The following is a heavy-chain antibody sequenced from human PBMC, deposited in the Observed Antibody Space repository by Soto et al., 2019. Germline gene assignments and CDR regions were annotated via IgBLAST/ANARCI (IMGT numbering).Heavy chain of an antibody. CDR3: ARGGDYATF. CDR1: GGSISGYY. D-gene: IGHD3-16*01. J-gene: IGHJ4*02. CDR2: VYYSGST. Sequence: QVQLQESGPGLVKPSEPLSLTCTVSGGSISGYYWSWIRQPPGKGLEWIGYVYYSGSTHYNPSLKSRVTLSVDTSKNQFSLKLTSVSAADTAVYYCARGGDYATFWGQGTLVTVSS. V-gene: IGHV4-59*01.